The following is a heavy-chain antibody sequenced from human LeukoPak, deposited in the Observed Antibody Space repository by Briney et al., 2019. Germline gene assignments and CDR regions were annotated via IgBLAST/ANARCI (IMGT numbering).Heavy chain of an antibody. CDR3: ARGRGTGSYRLQPPYFDY. CDR1: GGSISSGGYY. Sequence: SETLSLTCTVSGGSISSGGYYWSWIRQHPGKGLEWIGYIYYSGSTYYNPSLKSRVTISVDTSKNQFSLKLSSVTAADTAVYYCARGRGTGSYRLQPPYFDYWGQGTLVTVSS. V-gene: IGHV4-31*03. J-gene: IGHJ4*02. CDR2: IYYSGST. D-gene: IGHD1-26*01.